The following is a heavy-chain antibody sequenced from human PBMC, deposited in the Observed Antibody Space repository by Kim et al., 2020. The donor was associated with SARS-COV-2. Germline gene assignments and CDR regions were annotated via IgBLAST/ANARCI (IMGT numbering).Heavy chain of an antibody. Sequence: GRFTISRDNAKNSLYLQMNSLRAEDTAVYYCARANSGWFASRPILRAFDIWGQGTMVTVSS. D-gene: IGHD6-19*01. V-gene: IGHV3-11*05. J-gene: IGHJ3*02. CDR3: ARANSGWFASRPILRAFDI.